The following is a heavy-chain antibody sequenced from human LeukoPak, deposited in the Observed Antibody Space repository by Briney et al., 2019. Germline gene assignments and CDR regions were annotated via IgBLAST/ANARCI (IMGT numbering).Heavy chain of an antibody. V-gene: IGHV1-18*01. J-gene: IGHJ4*02. CDR2: INAYNGNT. CDR1: GYTFTSYG. D-gene: IGHD1-1*01. Sequence: GASVKVSCKASGYTFTSYGFSWVRQAPGQGLGWMGWINAYNGNTNYAQKLQGRVTMTTDTSTSTAYMELRSLRFDDTAVYYCARRQGTTLSFDYWGQGTLVTVSS. CDR3: ARRQGTTLSFDY.